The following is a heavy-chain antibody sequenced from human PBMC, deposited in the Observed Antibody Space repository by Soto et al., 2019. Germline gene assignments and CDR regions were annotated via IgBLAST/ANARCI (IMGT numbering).Heavy chain of an antibody. Sequence: QITLNESGPTVVRPTETLTLTCRFSGFSLTTSGVGVGWIRQSPGKAPEWLALIYWDDDKRYSASLKIRLTITKDTSKAQVVLTVYDLDPTETATYYCAHRVLRTVFGLVTTTAIYFDFWGQGTPVAVSS. V-gene: IGHV2-5*02. CDR3: AHRVLRTVFGLVTTTAIYFDF. D-gene: IGHD3-3*01. J-gene: IGHJ4*02. CDR2: IYWDDDK. CDR1: GFSLTTSGVG.